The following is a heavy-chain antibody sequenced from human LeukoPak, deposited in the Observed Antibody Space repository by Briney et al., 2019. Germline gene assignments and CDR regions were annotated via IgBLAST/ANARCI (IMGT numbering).Heavy chain of an antibody. J-gene: IGHJ4*02. CDR3: VRDGVSWSRDY. V-gene: IGHV3-21*01. CDR1: GFTFSSHS. CDR2: IYGDKT. Sequence: GGSLRLSCAASGFTFSSHSMDWVRQAPGEGLEWVSSIYGDKTLYADSVKGRFTISRDNARNSLYLQMHSLRAEDTALYYCVRDGVSWSRDYWGQGTLVTVSS. D-gene: IGHD2-15*01.